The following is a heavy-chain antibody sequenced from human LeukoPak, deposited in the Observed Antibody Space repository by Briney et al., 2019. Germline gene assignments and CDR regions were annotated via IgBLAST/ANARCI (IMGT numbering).Heavy chain of an antibody. V-gene: IGHV3-21*01. J-gene: IGHJ4*02. CDR3: ARAVTATGDFDY. Sequence: GGSLRLSCAASGFAFSNYTMNWVRQAPGKGLEWVSSISGSSTYIYYADSVKGRVTISRENAKNSLYLQMDSLRAEDTAVYYCARAVTATGDFDYWGQGTLVTVSS. CDR1: GFAFSNYT. D-gene: IGHD6-13*01. CDR2: ISGSSTYI.